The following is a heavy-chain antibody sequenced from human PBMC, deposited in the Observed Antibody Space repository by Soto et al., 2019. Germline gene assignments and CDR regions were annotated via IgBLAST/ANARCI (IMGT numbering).Heavy chain of an antibody. CDR2: SHPGESDT. D-gene: IGHD3-10*01. CDR3: ATTPGPELDASLEYYYFSGMDV. V-gene: IGHV5-51*01. J-gene: IGHJ6*02. Sequence: GESLNISREAPGYSFPSYWMGWVGQMPGKGLEWMGISHPGESDTKYSPSFQGQVTISVDKSITTASLQWSNLKASYTAMYYCATTPGPELDASLEYYYFSGMDVWGQRTTVTVSS. CDR1: GYSFPSYW.